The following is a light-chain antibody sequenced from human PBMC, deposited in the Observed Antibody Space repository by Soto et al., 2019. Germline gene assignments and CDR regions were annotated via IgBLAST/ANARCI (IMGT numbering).Light chain of an antibody. J-gene: IGLJ1*01. V-gene: IGLV2-14*02. Sequence: QSALTQPASVSGSPGQSITISCSGTSSDVGTYNLVSWYQQYPGKAPRLMIYEVTKRPSGVSNRFSGSKSGNTASLTISGLQPEDEADYYCSSYTSSSTLYVFGTGTKVTVL. CDR2: EVT. CDR1: SSDVGTYNL. CDR3: SSYTSSSTLYV.